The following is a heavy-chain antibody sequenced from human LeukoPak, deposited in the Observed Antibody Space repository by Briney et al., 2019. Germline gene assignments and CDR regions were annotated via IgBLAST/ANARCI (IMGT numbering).Heavy chain of an antibody. CDR2: INPNSGGT. V-gene: IGHV1-2*02. CDR3: ARDYGGNSLLY. J-gene: IGHJ4*02. D-gene: IGHD4-23*01. CDR1: GYTFTGYY. Sequence: ASVKVSCMASGYTFTGYYMHWERQAPGQGLEWMGWINPNSGGTNYAQKFQGRVTMTRDTSISTAHMELSRLRSDDTAVYYCARDYGGNSLLYWGQGTLVTVSS.